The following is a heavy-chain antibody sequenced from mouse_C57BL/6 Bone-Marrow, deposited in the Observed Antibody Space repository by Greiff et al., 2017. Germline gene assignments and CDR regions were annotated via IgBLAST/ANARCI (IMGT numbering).Heavy chain of an antibody. CDR2: ISYDGSN. Sequence: DVQLQESGPGLVKPSQSLSLTCSVTGYSITSGYYWNWIRQFPGNKLEWMGYISYDGSNNYNPSLKNRISITRDTSKNQFFLKLNSVTTEDTATYYCAREEDGYYPAWFAYWGQVTLVTVSA. D-gene: IGHD2-3*01. CDR1: GYSITSGYY. CDR3: AREEDGYYPAWFAY. J-gene: IGHJ3*01. V-gene: IGHV3-6*01.